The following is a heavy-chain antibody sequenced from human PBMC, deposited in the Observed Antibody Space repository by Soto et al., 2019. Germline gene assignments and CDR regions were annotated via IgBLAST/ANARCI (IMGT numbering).Heavy chain of an antibody. D-gene: IGHD3-3*01. Sequence: GASVKVSCKASGYTFTSYYMHWVRQAPGQGLEWMGIINPSGGSTSYAQKFQGRVTMTRDTSPSTVYMELSNLRSEDTAVYYCARVARFWGVDYNDDCGQCTVVTDAS. V-gene: IGHV1-46*01. CDR3: ARVARFWGVDYNDD. J-gene: IGHJ1*01. CDR1: GYTFTSYY. CDR2: INPSGGST.